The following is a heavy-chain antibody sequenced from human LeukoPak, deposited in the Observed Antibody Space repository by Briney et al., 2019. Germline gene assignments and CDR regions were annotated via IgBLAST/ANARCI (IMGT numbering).Heavy chain of an antibody. CDR2: IKQGGSEE. V-gene: IGHV3-7*01. J-gene: IGHJ4*02. CDR1: GFTFSNYW. D-gene: IGHD3-10*01. CDR3: ATNRWFGEPDY. Sequence: GGSLRLSCAASGFTFSNYWMSWVRQAPGKGLEWVANIKQGGSEEYYVGSVKGRFTISRDNAKNSLYLQMNSLRAEDTAVYYCATNRWFGEPDYWGQGTLVTVSS.